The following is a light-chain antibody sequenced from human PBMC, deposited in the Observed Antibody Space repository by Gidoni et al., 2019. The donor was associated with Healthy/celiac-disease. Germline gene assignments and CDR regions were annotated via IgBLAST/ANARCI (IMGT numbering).Light chain of an antibody. CDR2: RNN. CDR3: AAWDDSLGWV. CDR1: SSNIGSNY. V-gene: IGLV1-47*01. Sequence: QSVLTQPPSASGTPGQMVTISCSGSSSNIGSNYVYWYQQLPGTAPKLLIYRNNQRPSGVPDRFSGSKSGTSASLAISGLRSEDEADYYCAAWDDSLGWVFGGGTKLTVL. J-gene: IGLJ3*02.